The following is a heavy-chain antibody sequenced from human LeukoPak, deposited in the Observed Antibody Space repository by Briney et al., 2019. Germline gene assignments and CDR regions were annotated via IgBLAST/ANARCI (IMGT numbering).Heavy chain of an antibody. Sequence: GPLRLSCAASGFTFDDYAIHWVRQLPGKGLEWLSVISGDGERTDYADSVKGRFTVSRDNSRNSLYLQMNSLRSEDTALYYCAKETWSNSYSDFDYWGQGTLVTVSS. CDR1: GFTFDDYA. V-gene: IGHV3-43*02. CDR3: AKETWSNSYSDFDY. D-gene: IGHD4-11*01. J-gene: IGHJ4*02. CDR2: ISGDGERT.